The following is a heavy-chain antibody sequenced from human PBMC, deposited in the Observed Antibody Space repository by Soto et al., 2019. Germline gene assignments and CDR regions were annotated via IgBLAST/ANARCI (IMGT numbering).Heavy chain of an antibody. V-gene: IGHV3-23*01. CDR2: ISGSDGTT. CDR1: GFTFSSYA. CDR3: AQDRSSGWPYYFDY. J-gene: IGHJ4*02. Sequence: EVQLLESGGGLVQPGGSLRLSCAASGFTFSSYAMTWVRQAPGKGLEWVSAISGSDGTTYYADSVKGRFTISRDNSKNTLYLQMNSLRAEDTAVYYCAQDRSSGWPYYFDYWGQGTLVTVSS. D-gene: IGHD6-19*01.